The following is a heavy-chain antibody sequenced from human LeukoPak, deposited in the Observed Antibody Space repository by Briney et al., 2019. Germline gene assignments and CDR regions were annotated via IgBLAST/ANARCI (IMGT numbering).Heavy chain of an antibody. Sequence: ESGPALVKPTQTLTLTCTFSGVSLSTSGMRGSWIRQPPAKALEWLARIGWDDDKFYITSLKTRLTISKDPSKNQVVLTMTNMDPVDTATYYCARTTVAGTTLFDYWGQGTLVTVSS. CDR1: GVSLSTSGMR. V-gene: IGHV2-70*04. J-gene: IGHJ4*02. CDR2: IGWDDDK. CDR3: ARTTVAGTTLFDY. D-gene: IGHD6-19*01.